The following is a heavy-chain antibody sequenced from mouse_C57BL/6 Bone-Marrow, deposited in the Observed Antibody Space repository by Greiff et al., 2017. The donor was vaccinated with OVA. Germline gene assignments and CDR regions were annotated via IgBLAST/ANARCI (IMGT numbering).Heavy chain of an antibody. D-gene: IGHD3-3*01. CDR2: IRLKSDNYAT. J-gene: IGHJ1*03. CDR3: TGRGDEYFDV. V-gene: IGHV6-3*01. CDR1: GFTFSNYW. Sequence: EVKLMESGGGLVQPGGSMKLSCVASGFTFSNYWMNRVRQSPEKGLEWVAQIRLKSDNYATHYAESVKGRFTISRDDSKSSVYLQMNNLRAEDTGMYYCTGRGDEYFDVWGTGTTVTVSS.